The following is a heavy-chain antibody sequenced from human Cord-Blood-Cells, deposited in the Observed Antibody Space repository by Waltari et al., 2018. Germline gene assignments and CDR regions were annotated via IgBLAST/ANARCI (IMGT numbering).Heavy chain of an antibody. D-gene: IGHD3-3*01. V-gene: IGHV4-39*01. CDR1: GGSISSSSYY. Sequence: QLQLQESGPGLVKPSETLSLTCTVSGGSISSSSYYWGWIRQPPGKGLEWIGSIYYSGSTSHNPSLKSRVTISGDTSKNQFSLKLSSVTAADTAVYYCARRLATIFGVVIGFDYWGQGTLVTVSS. CDR3: ARRLATIFGVVIGFDY. J-gene: IGHJ4*02. CDR2: IYYSGST.